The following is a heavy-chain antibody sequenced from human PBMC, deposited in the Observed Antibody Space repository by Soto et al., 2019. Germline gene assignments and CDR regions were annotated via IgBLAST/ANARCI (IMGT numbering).Heavy chain of an antibody. J-gene: IGHJ4*02. Sequence: QVQLVESGGGVIQPGSSLRLSCGAAGFGFSGYAMHWVRQAPGKGLEWVAVISQDGSHTYYADSVKGRFTISRDNSKNTLYLQMNSLRPEDTAVYDFARGVYLGCVRDCAIQGDYWGQGTLVSVAS. CDR3: ARGVYLGCVRDCAIQGDY. CDR1: GFGFSGYA. V-gene: IGHV3-30*17. CDR2: ISQDGSHT. D-gene: IGHD2-21*02.